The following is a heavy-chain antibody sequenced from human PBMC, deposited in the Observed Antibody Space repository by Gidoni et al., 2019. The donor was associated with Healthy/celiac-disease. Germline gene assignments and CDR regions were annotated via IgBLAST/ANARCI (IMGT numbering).Heavy chain of an antibody. CDR2: ISYDGSNK. CDR1: GFTFSSYA. CDR3: ARDRMAARPYYYYYGMDV. Sequence: VQLVESGGGVVQPGRSLRPSCAASGFTFSSYAMHWGRQAPGKGLEWVAVISYDGSNKDYADSVKGRFTISRDNSKNTLYLQMNSLRAEDTAVYYCARDRMAARPYYYYYGMDVWGQGTTVTVSS. D-gene: IGHD6-6*01. V-gene: IGHV3-30*01. J-gene: IGHJ6*02.